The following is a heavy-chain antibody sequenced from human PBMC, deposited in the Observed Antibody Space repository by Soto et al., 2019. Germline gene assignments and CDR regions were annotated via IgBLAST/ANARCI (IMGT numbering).Heavy chain of an antibody. CDR2: FSCNNGDA. CDR1: GYNFTHYG. CDR3: ARDGDGSERHYEY. Sequence: QVQLVQTGAAVKEPGASVKVSCKASGYNFTHYGISWVRQAPGQGLEWRGWFSCNNGDANYVQRLRDRVTMTTDTSTSSVYMELRSLRADDTAVYYGARDGDGSERHYEYWGQGTRVTFSS. D-gene: IGHD3-10*01. V-gene: IGHV1-18*01. J-gene: IGHJ4*02.